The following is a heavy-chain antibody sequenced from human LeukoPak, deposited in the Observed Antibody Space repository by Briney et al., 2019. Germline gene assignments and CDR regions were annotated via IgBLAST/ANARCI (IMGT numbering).Heavy chain of an antibody. D-gene: IGHD6-13*01. J-gene: IGHJ4*02. V-gene: IGHV3-23*01. CDR1: GFTFSSYA. CDR3: ATWGIAAAGTPPFDY. CDR2: ISGSGGST. Sequence: PGGSLRLSCAASGFTFSSYAMSWVRQAPGKGLEWVSAISGSGGSTYYADSVKGRFTISRDNSKNTLYLQMNSLRAEDTAVYYCATWGIAAAGTPPFDYWGQGTLVTVSS.